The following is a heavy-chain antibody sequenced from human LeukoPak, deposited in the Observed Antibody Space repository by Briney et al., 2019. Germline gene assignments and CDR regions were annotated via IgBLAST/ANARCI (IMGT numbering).Heavy chain of an antibody. CDR1: GHSIGSGYY. CDR3: ASEKSSSSGNDY. D-gene: IGHD6-6*01. V-gene: IGHV4-38-2*02. J-gene: IGHJ4*02. Sequence: SETLSLTCTVSGHSIGSGYYWGWIRQPPGKGLEWIGSIYHSGSTYYNPSLKSRVTISVDTSKNQFSLKLSSVTAADTAVYYCASEKSSSSGNDYWGQGTLVTVSS. CDR2: IYHSGST.